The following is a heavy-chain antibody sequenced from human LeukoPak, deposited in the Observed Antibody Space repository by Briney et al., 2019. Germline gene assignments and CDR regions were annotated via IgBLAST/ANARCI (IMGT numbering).Heavy chain of an antibody. CDR1: GGSFSGYY. J-gene: IGHJ4*02. CDR3: ARRRGSIPADSILDY. V-gene: IGHV4-34*01. D-gene: IGHD6-6*01. CDR2: INHSGST. Sequence: PSETLSLTCAVYGGSFSGYYWSWIRQPPGKGLEWIGEINHSGSTNYNPSLKSRVTISVDTSKNQFSLKLSSVTAADTAVYYCARRRGSIPADSILDYWGQGTLVTVSS.